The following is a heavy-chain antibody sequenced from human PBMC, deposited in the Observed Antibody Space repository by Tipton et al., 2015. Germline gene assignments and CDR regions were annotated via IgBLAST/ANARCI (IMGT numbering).Heavy chain of an antibody. CDR3: ARASIIQGYYHDSSRYYLFNS. CDR2: IYYSGST. J-gene: IGHJ1*01. V-gene: IGHV4-59*01. CDR1: NGSMSDYY. D-gene: IGHD3-22*01. Sequence: TLSLTCTVSNGSMSDYYWSWIRQSPGEGLEWIGYIYYSGSTNYNPSLRSRVAMSMDTSKNQFSLKLSSVIAADTAVYYCARASIIQGYYHDSSRYYLFNSWGQGTLITVSS.